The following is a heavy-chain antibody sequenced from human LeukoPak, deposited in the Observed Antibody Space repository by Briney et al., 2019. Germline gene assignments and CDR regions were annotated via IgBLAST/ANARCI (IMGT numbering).Heavy chain of an antibody. CDR1: AFTFDDYA. D-gene: IGHD7-27*01. Sequence: GRSLRLSCAASAFTFDDYAMHWVRQAPGKGLEWVSGISWNSVSIGYADSVKGRFTISRDNAKNSLYLEMNSLRAEDTALYYCAKDLHGRGLGIDYYYYYGMDVWGQGTTVTVSS. CDR2: ISWNSVSI. J-gene: IGHJ6*02. CDR3: AKDLHGRGLGIDYYYYYGMDV. V-gene: IGHV3-9*01.